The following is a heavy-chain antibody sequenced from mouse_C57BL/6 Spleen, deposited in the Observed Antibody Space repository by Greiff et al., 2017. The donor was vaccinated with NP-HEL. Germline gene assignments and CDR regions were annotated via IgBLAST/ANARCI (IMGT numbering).Heavy chain of an antibody. CDR3: ARLRDGFLYYFDY. J-gene: IGHJ2*01. CDR2: IWTGGGT. CDR1: GFSLTSYA. Sequence: QVQLQQSGPGLVAPSQSLSITCTVSGFSLTSYAISWVRQPPGKGLEWLGVIWTGGGTNYNSALKSRLSISKDNSKSQVFLKMNSLQTDDTARYYCARLRDGFLYYFDYWGQGTTLTVSS. D-gene: IGHD2-3*01. V-gene: IGHV2-9-1*01.